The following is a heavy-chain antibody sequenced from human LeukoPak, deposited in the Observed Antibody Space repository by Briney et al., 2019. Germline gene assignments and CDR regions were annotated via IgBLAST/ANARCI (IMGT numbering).Heavy chain of an antibody. CDR2: IKLDVSET. Sequence: GGSLRLSCAASGFTFSSYWMTWIRQAPGKGLEWVANIKLDVSETYYVDSVRGRFTISRDNTKNSLYLQMDSLRAEDTAVYYCARKGNAFDFWGQGTMVTVSS. J-gene: IGHJ3*01. D-gene: IGHD3-10*01. CDR1: GFTFSSYW. V-gene: IGHV3-7*01. CDR3: ARKGNAFDF.